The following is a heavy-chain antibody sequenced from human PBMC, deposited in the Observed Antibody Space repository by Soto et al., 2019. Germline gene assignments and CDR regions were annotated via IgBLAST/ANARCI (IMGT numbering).Heavy chain of an antibody. Sequence: EVQLLESGGGLVQPGGSLRLSCAASGFTFSNYAMTWVRQAPGKGLEWVSAISGSGGSTYYADSVKGRFTISRDNSKSTLYLQMDSLRAEDIVLYYCANSSPTMESTIYYYYGMDVWGQGTTVTVSS. J-gene: IGHJ6*02. CDR3: ANSSPTMESTIYYYYGMDV. CDR1: GFTFSNYA. D-gene: IGHD3-10*01. V-gene: IGHV3-23*01. CDR2: ISGSGGST.